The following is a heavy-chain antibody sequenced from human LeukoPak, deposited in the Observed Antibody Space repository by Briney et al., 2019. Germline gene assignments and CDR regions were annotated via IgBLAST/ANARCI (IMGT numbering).Heavy chain of an antibody. Sequence: GGSLRLSCAASGFTFSSYAMHWVRQPPGKGLEWVAVISYVGSNKYYADSVKGRFTISRDNSIKTLYLPLNSMRVEDTAMYYCATLTTVRDDWGQGTLVTVS. CDR2: ISYVGSNK. CDR1: GFTFSSYA. J-gene: IGHJ4*02. V-gene: IGHV3-30-3*01. D-gene: IGHD4-17*01. CDR3: ATLTTVRDD.